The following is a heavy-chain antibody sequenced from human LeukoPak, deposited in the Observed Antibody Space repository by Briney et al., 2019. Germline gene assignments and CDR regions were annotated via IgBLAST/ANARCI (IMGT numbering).Heavy chain of an antibody. D-gene: IGHD6-13*01. J-gene: IGHJ4*02. CDR1: GFTFSSYW. V-gene: IGHV3-7*03. Sequence: HSGGSLRLSCAASGFTFSSYWMSWVRQAPGKGLEWVANIKQDGSEKYYVDSVKGRFTISRDNAKNSLYLQMNSLRAEDTAVYYCAKRDSAGLHYFDYWGQGTLVTVSS. CDR2: IKQDGSEK. CDR3: AKRDSAGLHYFDY.